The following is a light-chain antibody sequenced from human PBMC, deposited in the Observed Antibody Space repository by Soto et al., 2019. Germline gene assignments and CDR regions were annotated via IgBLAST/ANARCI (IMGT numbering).Light chain of an antibody. CDR1: QSISNS. Sequence: DIQMTQSLSSLSASVGDTVTITCRASQSISNSLSWYQQKPGKAPKFLIYVASTLQREVPSRFSGSGSGTDFTLPIRSLHPEDVPTSYRQQTFRPPSNFRQGTKLEIK. J-gene: IGKJ2*01. CDR3: QQTFRPPSN. CDR2: VAS. V-gene: IGKV1-39*01.